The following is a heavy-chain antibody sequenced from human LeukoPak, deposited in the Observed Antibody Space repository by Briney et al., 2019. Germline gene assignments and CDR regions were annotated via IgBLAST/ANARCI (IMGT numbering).Heavy chain of an antibody. CDR3: AKGPIDSSGD. CDR2: ISGSSGII. V-gene: IGHV3-23*01. Sequence: GGSLRLSCAASGFTVSSNYMSWVRQAPGRGLEWISAISGSSGIIYYADSVKGRFTISRDNSKNTLYLQMNSLRAEDTAVYYCAKGPIDSSGDWGQGTLVTVSS. D-gene: IGHD3-22*01. CDR1: GFTVSSNY. J-gene: IGHJ4*02.